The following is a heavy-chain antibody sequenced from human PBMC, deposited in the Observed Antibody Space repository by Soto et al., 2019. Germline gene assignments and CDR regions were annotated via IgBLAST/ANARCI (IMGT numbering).Heavy chain of an antibody. CDR2: INPNSGGT. CDR3: ARDNRGVDTAMATPVHHHGMDV. V-gene: IGHV1-2*04. Sequence: APVKVSCNASGYTFTGYYMHWVRQAPGQGLEWMRWINPNSGGTNYAQKFQGWVTMTRDTSISTAYMELSRLRSDDTAVYYCARDNRGVDTAMATPVHHHGMDVCGQGTTVSVSS. J-gene: IGHJ6*02. CDR1: GYTFTGYY. D-gene: IGHD5-18*01.